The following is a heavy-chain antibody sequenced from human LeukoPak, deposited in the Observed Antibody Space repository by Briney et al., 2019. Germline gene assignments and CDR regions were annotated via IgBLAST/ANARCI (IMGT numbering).Heavy chain of an antibody. V-gene: IGHV3-7*02. CDR3: ARGNSDYDHDY. Sequence: GGSLGLSCAASGFTFSSYWMSWVRQAPGKGLEWVANIKQDGSEKQYVDSVKGRFAISRDNAENSLYLQMNSLKAEDTAVYYCARGNSDYDHDYWGQGTLVTVSS. CDR1: GFTFSSYW. D-gene: IGHD5-12*01. CDR2: IKQDGSEK. J-gene: IGHJ4*02.